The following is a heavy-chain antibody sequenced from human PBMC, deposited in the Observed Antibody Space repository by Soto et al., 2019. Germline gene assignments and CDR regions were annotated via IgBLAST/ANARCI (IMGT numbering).Heavy chain of an antibody. CDR2: IYPGDSDT. CDR1: GYTFSTDW. Sequence: GESLKISCKGSGYTFSTDWIAWVRQMPGKGLEWMGIIYPGDSDTKYSPAFQGQVTISADKSINTAYLQWTSLEASDTAMYYCARKFAPEFFDSWGQGTLVTVSS. J-gene: IGHJ4*02. V-gene: IGHV5-51*01. CDR3: ARKFAPEFFDS. D-gene: IGHD3-10*01.